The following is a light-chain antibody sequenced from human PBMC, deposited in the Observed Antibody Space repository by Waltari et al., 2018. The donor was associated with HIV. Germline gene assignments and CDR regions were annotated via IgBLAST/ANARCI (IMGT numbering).Light chain of an antibody. V-gene: IGLV2-14*03. CDR2: DVT. J-gene: IGLJ2*01. Sequence: QSDLTQPASVSGSPGQSITISCTATNSALSNYISWYQHHPGAAPKLILFDVTRRPSGISDRFSGSKSGNTASLTISWLQADDEADYFCSSYVVSARLFGGGTKVTVL. CDR3: SSYVVSARL. CDR1: NSALSNY.